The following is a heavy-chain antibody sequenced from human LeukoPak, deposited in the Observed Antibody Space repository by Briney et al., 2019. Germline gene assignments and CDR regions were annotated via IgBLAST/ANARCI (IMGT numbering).Heavy chain of an antibody. J-gene: IGHJ5*02. V-gene: IGHV4-34*01. D-gene: IGHD2-15*01. CDR3: ARDLGPLQGGSQDNWFDP. Sequence: SETLSLTCAVYGGSLSGYYWSWIRQPPGKGLEWIGDINHSGSTNYNPSLKSRVTISVDTSKNQFSLKLSSVTAADTAVYYCARDLGPLQGGSQDNWFDPWGQGTLVTVSS. CDR2: INHSGST. CDR1: GGSLSGYY.